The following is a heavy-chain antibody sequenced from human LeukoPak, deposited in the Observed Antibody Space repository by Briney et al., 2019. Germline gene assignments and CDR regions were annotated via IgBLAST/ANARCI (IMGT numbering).Heavy chain of an antibody. D-gene: IGHD3-3*01. CDR1: GGSFSGYY. V-gene: IGHV4-34*01. CDR2: INHSGST. J-gene: IGHJ5*02. Sequence: SETLSLTCAVDGGSFSGYYWSWIRQPPGKGLEWIGEINHSGSTNYNPSLKSRVTISVDTSKNQFSLKLSSVTAADTAVYYCARCNLMEWLLPNWFDPWGQGTLVTVSS. CDR3: ARCNLMEWLLPNWFDP.